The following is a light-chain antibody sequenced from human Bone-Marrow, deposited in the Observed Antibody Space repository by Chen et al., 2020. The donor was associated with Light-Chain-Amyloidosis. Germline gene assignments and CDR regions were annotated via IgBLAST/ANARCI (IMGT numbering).Light chain of an antibody. CDR3: QVWDRSSERPV. V-gene: IGLV3-21*02. CDR2: DDS. J-gene: IGLJ3*02. Sequence: SYVLPQPSPVSVAPGQTATIACGGNNIGSTSVHWYQQTPGQAPLLVVYDDSDRPSGIPERLSGSNSGNTATLTISRVEAGDEADYYCQVWDRSSERPVFGGGTKLTVL. CDR1: NIGSTS.